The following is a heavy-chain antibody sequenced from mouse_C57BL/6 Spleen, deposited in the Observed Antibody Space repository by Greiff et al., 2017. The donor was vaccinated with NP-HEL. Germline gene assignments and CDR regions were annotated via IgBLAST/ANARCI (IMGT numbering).Heavy chain of an antibody. D-gene: IGHD1-1*01. CDR1: GYTFTSYW. Sequence: QVQLQQSGAELVKPGASVKLSCKASGYTFTSYWMQWVKQRPGQGLEWIGEIDPSDSYTNYNQKFKGKATLTVDTSSSTAYMQLSSLTSEDSAVYYCAKGGTTVVAIDYWGQGTTLTVSS. CDR3: AKGGTTVVAIDY. V-gene: IGHV1-50*01. J-gene: IGHJ2*01. CDR2: IDPSDSYT.